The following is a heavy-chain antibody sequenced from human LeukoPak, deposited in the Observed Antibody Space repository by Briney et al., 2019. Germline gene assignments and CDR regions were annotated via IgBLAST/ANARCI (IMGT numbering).Heavy chain of an antibody. CDR1: GGSFSGYY. J-gene: IGHJ4*02. CDR2: INHSGST. D-gene: IGHD2-2*02. CDR3: ARAKARSDIVVVPAAILRAPFDY. Sequence: SETLSLTCAVYGGSFSGYYWSWIRQPPGKGLEWIGEINHSGSTNYNPSLKSRVTISVDTSKNQFSLKLSSVTAADTAVHYCARAKARSDIVVVPAAILRAPFDYWGQGTLVTVSS. V-gene: IGHV4-34*01.